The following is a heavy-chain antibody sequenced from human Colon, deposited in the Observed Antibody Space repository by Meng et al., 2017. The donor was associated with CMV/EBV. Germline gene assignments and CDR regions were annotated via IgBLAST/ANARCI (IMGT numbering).Heavy chain of an antibody. CDR1: GYTFTSYD. J-gene: IGHJ3*02. D-gene: IGHD3/OR15-3a*01. Sequence: ASVKVSCKASGYTFTSYDINWVRQATGQGLEWMGWINPISGYAGYARKFQGRLTMTRDTSINTAYMELSSLTSEDTARYYCATGNLLRPTSWDWRAFEIWGQGTTVTVSS. V-gene: IGHV1-8*01. CDR3: ATGNLLRPTSWDWRAFEI. CDR2: INPISGYA.